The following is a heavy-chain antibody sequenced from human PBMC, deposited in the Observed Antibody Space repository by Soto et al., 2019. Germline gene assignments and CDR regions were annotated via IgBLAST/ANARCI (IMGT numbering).Heavy chain of an antibody. CDR2: IIPIFGTT. CDR1: GGTFRTNG. J-gene: IGHJ5*02. V-gene: IGHV1-69*01. Sequence: QVQLVQSGAEVKKPGSSVKVSCRTSGGTFRTNGISWVRQAPGQGLEWMGGIIPIFGTTNYAHKCRGRVTITADESTSTVYMELSSLRSEDTAVYYCARASDTTWYNWFDPWGQGTLVTVSS. D-gene: IGHD2-8*02. CDR3: ARASDTTWYNWFDP.